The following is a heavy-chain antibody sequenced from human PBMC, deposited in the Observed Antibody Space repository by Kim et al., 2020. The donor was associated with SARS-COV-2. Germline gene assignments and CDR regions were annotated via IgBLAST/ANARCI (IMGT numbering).Heavy chain of an antibody. D-gene: IGHD3-16*02. V-gene: IGHV4-59*13. CDR1: GGSISSYY. CDR2: IYYSGST. Sequence: SETLSLTCTVSGGSISSYYWSWIRQPPGKGLEWIGYIYYSGSTNYNPSLKSRVTISVDTSKNQFSLKLSSVTAADTAVYYCARGDQYYDYVWGSYRYRLYFQHWGQGTLVTVSS. J-gene: IGHJ1*01. CDR3: ARGDQYYDYVWGSYRYRLYFQH.